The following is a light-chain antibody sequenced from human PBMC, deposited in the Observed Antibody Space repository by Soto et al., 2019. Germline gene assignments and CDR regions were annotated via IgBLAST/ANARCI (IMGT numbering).Light chain of an antibody. V-gene: IGKV3-11*01. CDR3: QHRTKWPLS. J-gene: IGKJ4*02. CDR1: ETLHNF. CDR2: DAF. Sequence: DIVLTQSPATLSLSPGERATLSCRASETLHNFLDWYQHRPGQVPRLLISDAFNRATGVPARFSGSGSGTDFTLTISSLEPEDFAVYYCQHRTKWPLSFGGGTKVDI.